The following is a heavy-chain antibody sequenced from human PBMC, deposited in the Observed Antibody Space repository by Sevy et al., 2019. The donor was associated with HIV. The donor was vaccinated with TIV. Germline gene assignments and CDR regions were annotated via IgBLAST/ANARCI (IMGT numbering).Heavy chain of an antibody. CDR1: GFTFSSYE. J-gene: IGHJ4*02. Sequence: GGSLRLSCVASGFTFSSYEMNWVRQAPGKGLEWVSYNSNSGTSMYYSDSVKGRFTISRDNARNSLYLQMNSLRAEDTAVYYCARDLPPSATTVTHVDCWGQGTLVTVSS. CDR3: ARDLPPSATTVTHVDC. D-gene: IGHD4-17*01. CDR2: NSNSGTSM. V-gene: IGHV3-48*03.